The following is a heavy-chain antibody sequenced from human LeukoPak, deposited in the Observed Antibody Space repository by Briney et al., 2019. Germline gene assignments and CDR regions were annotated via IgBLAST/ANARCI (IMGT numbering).Heavy chain of an antibody. CDR1: GGSFSGYY. J-gene: IGHJ3*02. CDR3: ARGYFDAFDI. D-gene: IGHD2-21*01. Sequence: SETLSLTCAVYGGSFSGYYWSWIRQPPGKGLEWIGENNHSGSTNYNPSLKSRVTISVDTSKNQFSLKLSSVTAADTAVYYCARGYFDAFDIWGQGTMVTVSS. V-gene: IGHV4-34*01. CDR2: NNHSGST.